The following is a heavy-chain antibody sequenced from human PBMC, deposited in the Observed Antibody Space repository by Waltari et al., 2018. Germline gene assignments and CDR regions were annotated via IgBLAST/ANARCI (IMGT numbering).Heavy chain of an antibody. J-gene: IGHJ3*02. CDR1: GYSISSGYY. Sequence: QVQLQESGPGLVKPSETLSLTCAVSGYSISSGYYWGWIRQPPGKGLEWIGSIYHSGSTYYNPSLKSRVTISVDTSKNQFSLKLSSVTAADTAVYYWARAKERGVATAGEAFDIWGQGTMVTVSS. V-gene: IGHV4-38-2*01. CDR2: IYHSGST. D-gene: IGHD5-12*01. CDR3: ARAKERGVATAGEAFDI.